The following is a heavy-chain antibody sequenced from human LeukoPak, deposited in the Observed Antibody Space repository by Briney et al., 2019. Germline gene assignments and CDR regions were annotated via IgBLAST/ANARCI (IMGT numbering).Heavy chain of an antibody. CDR1: GGSISPYY. CDR3: ARSTGSTMFIDY. Sequence: ASETLSLTCTVSGGSISPYYWSWLRQPPGKGLEGLGYIYYSGNTDYNPSLKSRVAISVDTSKNQFSLKLSSVTAADTAVYYCARSTGSTMFIDYWGQGTLVTVSS. D-gene: IGHD3-10*02. V-gene: IGHV4-59*01. J-gene: IGHJ4*02. CDR2: IYYSGNT.